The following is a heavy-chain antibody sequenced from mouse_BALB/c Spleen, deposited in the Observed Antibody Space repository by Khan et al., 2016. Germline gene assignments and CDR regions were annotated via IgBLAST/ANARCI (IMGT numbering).Heavy chain of an antibody. J-gene: IGHJ1*01. Sequence: QVQLQQSGAELMRPGSSVKISCKASGYAFSNYWMNWVKQRPGQGLEWIGQIYPGDGDTNYNGKLKGKATLTADKSSSTAYMQLSSLTSEDSAFSVWASEQYDYGSSPRYFDVWGAGTTVTVSA. CDR1: GYAFSNYW. V-gene: IGHV1-80*01. D-gene: IGHD1-1*01. CDR3: ASEQYDYGSSPRYFDV. CDR2: IYPGDGDT.